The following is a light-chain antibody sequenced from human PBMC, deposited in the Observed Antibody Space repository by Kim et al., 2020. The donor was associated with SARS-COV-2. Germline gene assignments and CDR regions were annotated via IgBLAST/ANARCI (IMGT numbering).Light chain of an antibody. Sequence: PGESATLSCRASQSVSSNSLAWYEQKPGQAPRLLIYGASRRASGIPGRFVGSGSGTDFTLTIGRLEPEDFAVYYCHPYGTSLSCSFGQ. CDR2: GAS. V-gene: IGKV3-20*01. J-gene: IGKJ5*01. CDR1: QSVSSNS. CDR3: HPYGTSLSCS.